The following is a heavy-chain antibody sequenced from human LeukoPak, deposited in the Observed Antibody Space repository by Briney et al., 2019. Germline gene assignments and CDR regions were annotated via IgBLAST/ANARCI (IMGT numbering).Heavy chain of an antibody. CDR3: ARAKDDFCDY. CDR1: GFTFSSYS. J-gene: IGHJ4*02. D-gene: IGHD3/OR15-3a*01. V-gene: IGHV3-21*01. CDR2: IRSSSSYT. Sequence: GGSLRLSCAASGFTFSSYSMNWVRQAPGKGLEWVSSIRSSSSYTYYADSVKGRFTISRDNAKNSLYLQMSSLTAEDTAVYYCARAKDDFCDYWGQGTLVTVSS.